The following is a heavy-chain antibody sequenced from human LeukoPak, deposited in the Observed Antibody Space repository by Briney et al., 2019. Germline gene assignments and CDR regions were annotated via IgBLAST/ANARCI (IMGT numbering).Heavy chain of an antibody. CDR3: ARHLGMVGATRDAFDL. CDR1: GYSFTSYW. CDR2: IYPGDSDT. J-gene: IGHJ3*01. Sequence: GESLKISCKGSGYSFTSYWIGWVRQMPGKGLEWMGIIYPGDSDTRYSPSFQGQVTISADKSISTAYLQWSGLRASDTAMYYCARHLGMVGATRDAFDLWGQGTMVAVSS. D-gene: IGHD1-26*01. V-gene: IGHV5-51*01.